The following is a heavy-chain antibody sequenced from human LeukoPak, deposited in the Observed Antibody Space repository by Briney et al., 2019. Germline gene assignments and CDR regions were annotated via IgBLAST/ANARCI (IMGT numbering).Heavy chain of an antibody. CDR3: VRYGTALGYYYGMDV. V-gene: IGHV4-59*08. D-gene: IGHD5-18*01. CDR2: IYYSGST. J-gene: IGHJ6*02. Sequence: SETLSLTCTVSGGSISSYYWSWIRQPPGKGLEWIGYIYYSGSTNYNPSLKSRVTISVDTSKNQFSLKLSSVTAADTAVYYCVRYGTALGYYYGMDVWGQGTTVTVSS. CDR1: GGSISSYY.